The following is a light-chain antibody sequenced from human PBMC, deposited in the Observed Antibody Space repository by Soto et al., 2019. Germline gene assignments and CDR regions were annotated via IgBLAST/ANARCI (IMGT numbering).Light chain of an antibody. CDR2: WAS. V-gene: IGKV4-1*01. Sequence: DIVMTQTPDSLAVSLGQRATINCKSSQSLLYSSNNKNYLAWYQQKPGQPPKLLIYWASTRESGVPDRFSGSGSATDFTLTIGSLQAEYVAVYYCQQYESTPLTFGGGSKVQIK. J-gene: IGKJ4*01. CDR3: QQYESTPLT. CDR1: QSLLYSSNNKNY.